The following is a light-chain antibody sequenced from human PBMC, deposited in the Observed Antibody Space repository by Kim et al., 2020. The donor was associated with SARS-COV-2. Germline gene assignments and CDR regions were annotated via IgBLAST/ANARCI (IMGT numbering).Light chain of an antibody. V-gene: IGLV2-14*03. Sequence: GQSITISCTGTSSDVGNYNYGSWYQHHPGEAPKVMIYDVTKRPSGVSNRFFGSKSGNTASLTISGLQTEDEADDYCCSYASSGTVIFGGGTQLTVL. CDR2: DVT. CDR1: SSDVGNYNY. J-gene: IGLJ2*01. CDR3: CSYASSGTVI.